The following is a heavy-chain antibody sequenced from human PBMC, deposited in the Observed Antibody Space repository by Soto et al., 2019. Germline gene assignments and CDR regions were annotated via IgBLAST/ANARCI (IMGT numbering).Heavy chain of an antibody. Sequence: PGVSLRLSCTASGFTFSNAWMTWVRQAPGKGLEWVSYISSITGTIYYADSVKGRFTISRDNAKNSLYLQMNSLRAEDTAVYYCASHYDSSDYYYGWFDPWGQGTLVTVYS. J-gene: IGHJ5*02. CDR1: GFTFSNAW. V-gene: IGHV3-48*01. CDR2: ISSITGTI. D-gene: IGHD3-22*01. CDR3: ASHYDSSDYYYGWFDP.